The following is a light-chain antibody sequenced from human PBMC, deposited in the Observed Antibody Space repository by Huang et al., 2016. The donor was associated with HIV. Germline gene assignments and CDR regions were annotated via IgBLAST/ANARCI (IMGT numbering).Light chain of an antibody. CDR2: WAS. V-gene: IGKV4-1*01. Sequence: DIVMTQSPDSLAVSLGERATINCKSSQSVLYRSNNKTDFAWYQQKPGQPPKLLIDWASTRETGVPERFSGSGSGTDFTLTIRSLQAEDVAVYYCQQYYSNPLTFGGGTKVEIK. J-gene: IGKJ4*01. CDR3: QQYYSNPLT. CDR1: QSVLYRSNNKTD.